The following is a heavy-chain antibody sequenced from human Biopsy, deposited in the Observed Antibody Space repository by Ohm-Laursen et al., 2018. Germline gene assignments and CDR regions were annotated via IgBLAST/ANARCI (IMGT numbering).Heavy chain of an antibody. D-gene: IGHD4-17*01. CDR3: ATAAYAPPYFDL. CDR2: ITGGGNYI. CDR1: GFTFSSHA. V-gene: IGHV3-21*06. J-gene: IGHJ4*02. Sequence: GSLRLSCAASGFTFSSHAMSWVRQAPGKGLEWVSSITGGGNYINYADSVRGRFTISRDNSKNSVYLVMSSLRAEDTAVYFCATAAYAPPYFDLWGRGTVVTVSS.